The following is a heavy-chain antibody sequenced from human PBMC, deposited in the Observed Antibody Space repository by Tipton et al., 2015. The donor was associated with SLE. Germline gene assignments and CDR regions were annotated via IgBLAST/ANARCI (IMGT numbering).Heavy chain of an antibody. Sequence: LRLSCTVSGGSISSSSYYWGWIRQPPGKGPEWIGRITNNGNTYYIPSLQSRVTMSVDTSKNHFSLKLSSVTAADTAVYYCARHDTNYGRNWFDPWGQGTLVTVSS. V-gene: IGHV4-39*01. J-gene: IGHJ5*02. CDR1: GGSISSSSYY. D-gene: IGHD2-8*01. CDR2: ITNNGNT. CDR3: ARHDTNYGRNWFDP.